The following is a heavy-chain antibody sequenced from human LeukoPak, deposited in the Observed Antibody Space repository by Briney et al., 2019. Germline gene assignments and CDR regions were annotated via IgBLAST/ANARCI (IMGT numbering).Heavy chain of an antibody. V-gene: IGHV1-2*02. CDR3: ARSGAPPHYYYYYMDV. J-gene: IGHJ6*03. CDR1: GYIFNYYY. CDR2: INPNSSDA. D-gene: IGHD7-27*01. Sequence: ASVKVSCTASGYIFNYYYIHWVRQAPGQGLEWMGWINPNSSDANFAQKFQGRVTMTRDTSISAAHMELISLKSDDTAVYFCARSGAPPHYYYYYMDVWGKGTTVTVSS.